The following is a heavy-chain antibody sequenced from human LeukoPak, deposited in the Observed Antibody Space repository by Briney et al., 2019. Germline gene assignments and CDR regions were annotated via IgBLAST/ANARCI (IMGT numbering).Heavy chain of an antibody. CDR1: GGTFSSYT. D-gene: IGHD5-18*01. CDR3: ARQGYGEGAFDI. Sequence: SVKVSCKASGGTFSSYTISWVRQAPGQGLEWMGGIIPIFGTANYAQKFQGRATITADKSTSTAYMELSSLRSEDTAVYYCARQGYGEGAFDIWGQGTMVTVSS. V-gene: IGHV1-69*06. CDR2: IIPIFGTA. J-gene: IGHJ3*02.